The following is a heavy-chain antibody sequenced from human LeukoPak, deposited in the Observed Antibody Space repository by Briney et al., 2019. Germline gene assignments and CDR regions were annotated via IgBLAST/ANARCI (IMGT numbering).Heavy chain of an antibody. Sequence: GGSLRLSCAASGFTFSSNYMSRVRQAPGKGLEWVSVIYSGGSTYYADSVKGRFTISRDNSKNTLYLQMNSLRAEDTAVYYCARKGSAPVEGAFDIWGQGTMVTVSS. CDR2: IYSGGST. D-gene: IGHD1-26*01. CDR3: ARKGSAPVEGAFDI. CDR1: GFTFSSNY. V-gene: IGHV3-53*01. J-gene: IGHJ3*02.